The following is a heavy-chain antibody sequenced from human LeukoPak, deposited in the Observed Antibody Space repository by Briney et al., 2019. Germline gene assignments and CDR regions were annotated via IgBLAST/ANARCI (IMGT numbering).Heavy chain of an antibody. Sequence: SETLSLTCAVYGGSFSGYYWSWIRQPPGKGLEWIGEINHSGSTNYNPSLKSQVTISVDTSKNQFSLKLSSVTAADTAVYYCARGGGYCSSTSCYGPLDVWGQGTTVTVSS. CDR2: INHSGST. CDR3: ARGGGYCSSTSCYGPLDV. J-gene: IGHJ6*02. V-gene: IGHV4-34*01. CDR1: GGSFSGYY. D-gene: IGHD2-2*01.